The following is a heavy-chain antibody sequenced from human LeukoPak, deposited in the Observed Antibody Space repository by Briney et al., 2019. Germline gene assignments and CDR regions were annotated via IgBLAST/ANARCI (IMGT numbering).Heavy chain of an antibody. CDR1: GYTFTSYG. Sequence: ASVKVSCKASGYTFTSYGISWVRLAPGQGLECMGWISAYNGNTNYAQKFQDRLTMTTDKSTSTAYMELRSLRSDDTAVYYCARDTAMAYYEESYFDPWGQGTLVTVSS. CDR2: ISAYNGNT. V-gene: IGHV1-18*01. J-gene: IGHJ5*02. CDR3: ARDTAMAYYEESYFDP. D-gene: IGHD5-18*01.